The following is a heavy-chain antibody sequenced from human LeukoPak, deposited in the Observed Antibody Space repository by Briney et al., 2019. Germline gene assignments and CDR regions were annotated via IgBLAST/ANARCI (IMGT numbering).Heavy chain of an antibody. Sequence: GGSLRLSCAASGFTVSSNYMSWVRQAPGKGLEWVSVIYSGGSTYYADSVKGRFTISRDNSKNTLYLQMNSLRAEDTAVYYCARGRWLNPRTGYMDVWGKGTTVTISS. CDR1: GFTVSSNY. J-gene: IGHJ6*03. CDR3: ARGRWLNPRTGYMDV. CDR2: IYSGGST. V-gene: IGHV3-53*01. D-gene: IGHD3-22*01.